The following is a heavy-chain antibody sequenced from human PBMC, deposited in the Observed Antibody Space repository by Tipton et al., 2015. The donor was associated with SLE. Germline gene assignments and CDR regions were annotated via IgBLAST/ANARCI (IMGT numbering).Heavy chain of an antibody. J-gene: IGHJ4*02. D-gene: IGHD6-13*01. CDR2: ISWNSGSI. Sequence: SLRLSCAASGFTFDDYAMHWVRQAPGMGLEWVSGISWNSGSIGYADSVKGRFTISRDNAKNSLYLQMNSLRAEDTALYYCAKDRDIAAAGRLDYWGQGTLVTVSS. CDR3: AKDRDIAAAGRLDY. V-gene: IGHV3-9*01. CDR1: GFTFDDYA.